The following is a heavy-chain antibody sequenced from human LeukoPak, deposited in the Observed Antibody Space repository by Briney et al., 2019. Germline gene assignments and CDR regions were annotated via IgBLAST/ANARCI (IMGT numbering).Heavy chain of an antibody. D-gene: IGHD6-19*01. V-gene: IGHV3-7*01. CDR3: ARSYSSGRTGFQH. CDR2: IKQDGSEK. J-gene: IGHJ1*01. Sequence: GGSLRLSCAASGLTFENYSLAWVRQAPGKGLEWVANIKQDGSEKYYVDSVKGRFTISRDNAKNSLYLQMNSLRAEDTAVYYCARSYSSGRTGFQHWGQGTLVTVSS. CDR1: GLTFENYS.